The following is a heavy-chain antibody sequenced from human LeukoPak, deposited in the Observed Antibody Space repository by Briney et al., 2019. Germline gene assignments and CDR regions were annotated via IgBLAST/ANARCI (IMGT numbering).Heavy chain of an antibody. D-gene: IGHD3-16*01. Sequence: GGSLRLSCVASGSTFSSYAMSWVRQAPGKGLEWVSAISCSGGSTYYAHSVKGRFPISRDNSKNTLYLQMNSLRAEDTAVYYCAKAPLGVGSPGIFEYWGQGTLVTVSS. CDR3: AKAPLGVGSPGIFEY. J-gene: IGHJ4*02. V-gene: IGHV3-23*01. CDR2: ISCSGGST. CDR1: GSTFSSYA.